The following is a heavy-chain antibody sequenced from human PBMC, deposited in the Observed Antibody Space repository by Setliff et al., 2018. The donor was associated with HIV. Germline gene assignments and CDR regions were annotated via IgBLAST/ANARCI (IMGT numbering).Heavy chain of an antibody. J-gene: IGHJ4*02. CDR2: IYHAGNT. Sequence: SETLSLTCTVTGYSISSVFYWAWIRQPPGKGLEWIGYIYHAGNTYYNPSLKSRVTISVDTSKNQFSLKLSPVTAADTAVYYCARDLVPWDNFWSGYSYYFDYWGQGTLVTVSS. V-gene: IGHV4-38-2*02. CDR3: ARDLVPWDNFWSGYSYYFDY. CDR1: GYSISSVFY. D-gene: IGHD3-3*01.